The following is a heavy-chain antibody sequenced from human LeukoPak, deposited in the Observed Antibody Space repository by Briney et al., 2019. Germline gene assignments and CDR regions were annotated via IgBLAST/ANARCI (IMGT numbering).Heavy chain of an antibody. Sequence: GGSLRLSCAASGFTFSDYYMSWIRQAPGKGLEWVSYISSSGSTIYYADSVKGRFTISRDNAKNTLYLQMNSLRAEDTAVYYCARDRGYYYDSSTFDYWGQGTLVTVSS. V-gene: IGHV3-11*04. CDR1: GFTFSDYY. J-gene: IGHJ4*02. D-gene: IGHD3-22*01. CDR2: ISSSGSTI. CDR3: ARDRGYYYDSSTFDY.